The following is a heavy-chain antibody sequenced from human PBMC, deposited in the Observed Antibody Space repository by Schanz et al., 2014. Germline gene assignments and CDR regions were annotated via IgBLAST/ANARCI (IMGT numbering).Heavy chain of an antibody. D-gene: IGHD3-9*01. V-gene: IGHV1-69*09. CDR3: ARVQDDILTGSEYYYGMDV. Sequence: QVQLVQSGAEMKKPGSSVKVSCKASGGTFSSYGITWVRQAPGQGLEWMGRIIPILGIANYAQKFQGRVTITADRSTSTAYMELRSLRSDDTAVYYCARVQDDILTGSEYYYGMDVWGQGTTVTVSS. CDR2: IIPILGIA. J-gene: IGHJ6*02. CDR1: GGTFSSYG.